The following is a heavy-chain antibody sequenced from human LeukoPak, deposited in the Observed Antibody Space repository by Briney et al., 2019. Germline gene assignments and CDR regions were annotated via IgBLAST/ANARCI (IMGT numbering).Heavy chain of an antibody. CDR3: ARDGYELIYDYVWGSYRYSNFDY. CDR2: IIPILGIA. V-gene: IGHV1-69*04. Sequence: SVKVSCKASGGTFSSYAISWVRQAPGQGLEWMGRIIPILGIANYAQKFQGRVTITADKSTSTAYMELSSLRSEDTAVYYCARDGYELIYDYVWGSYRYSNFDYWGQGTLVTVSS. CDR1: GGTFSSYA. J-gene: IGHJ4*02. D-gene: IGHD3-16*02.